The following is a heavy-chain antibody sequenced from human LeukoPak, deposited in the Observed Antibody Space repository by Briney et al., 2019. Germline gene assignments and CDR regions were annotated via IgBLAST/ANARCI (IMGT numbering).Heavy chain of an antibody. J-gene: IGHJ5*02. Sequence: PSETLSLTCTVSGGSISSYYWSWIRQPLGKGLEWIGYIYYSGSTNYNPSLKSRVTISVDTSKNQFSLKLTSVTAADTAVFYCARSVSAYAGRGWFDPWGQGTLVTVSS. CDR1: GGSISSYY. D-gene: IGHD5-12*01. CDR3: ARSVSAYAGRGWFDP. V-gene: IGHV4-59*12. CDR2: IYYSGST.